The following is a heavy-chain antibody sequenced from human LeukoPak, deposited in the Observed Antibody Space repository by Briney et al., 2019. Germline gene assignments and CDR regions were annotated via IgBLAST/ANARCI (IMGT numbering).Heavy chain of an antibody. V-gene: IGHV1-8*01. D-gene: IGHD2-15*01. CDR2: MNPNSGDT. CDR3: ARERGGLLAFDI. J-gene: IGHJ3*02. CDR1: GYSFTSYD. Sequence: ASVKVSCKASGYSFTSYDINWVRQATGQGLEWMGWMNPNSGDTGYAQKFQGRVTMTRNTSISTAYMELSSLRSEDTAVYYCARERGGLLAFDIWGQGTMVTVSS.